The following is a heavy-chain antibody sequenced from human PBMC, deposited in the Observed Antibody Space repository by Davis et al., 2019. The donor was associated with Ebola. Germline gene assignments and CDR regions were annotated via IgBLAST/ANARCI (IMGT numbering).Heavy chain of an antibody. CDR2: IYYSGST. CDR1: GGSVSSRTYY. D-gene: IGHD4-17*01. J-gene: IGHJ4*02. V-gene: IGHV4-39*07. Sequence: SETLSLTCTVSGGSVSSRTYYWGWMRQPPGKGLEWIGSIYYSGSTNYNPSLKSRVTISVDTSKNQFSLKLSSVTAADTAVYYCARELRTVTTKWVFDYWGQGTLVTVSS. CDR3: ARELRTVTTKWVFDY.